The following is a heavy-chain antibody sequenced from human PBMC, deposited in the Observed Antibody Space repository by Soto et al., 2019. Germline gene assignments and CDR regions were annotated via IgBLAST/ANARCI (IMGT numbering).Heavy chain of an antibody. Sequence: SETLSLTCTVSGGSISSYYWSWIRQPAGKGLEWIGRIYTSGSTNYNPSLKSRVTMSVDTSKNQFSLKRSSVTAADTAVYYCARDFVEMATTRDYYYGMDGWGQGTTVTVSS. V-gene: IGHV4-4*07. CDR3: ARDFVEMATTRDYYYGMDG. CDR1: GGSISSYY. D-gene: IGHD5-12*01. J-gene: IGHJ6*02. CDR2: IYTSGST.